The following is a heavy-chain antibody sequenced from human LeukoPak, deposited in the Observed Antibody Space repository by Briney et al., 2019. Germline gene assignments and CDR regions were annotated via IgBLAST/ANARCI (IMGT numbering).Heavy chain of an antibody. CDR1: GFTFSSYW. V-gene: IGHV3-74*01. D-gene: IGHD6-13*01. CDR3: ARDFMYSITCAGC. CDR2: IKTDGSST. J-gene: IGHJ4*02. Sequence: PGGSLRLSGAASGFTFSSYWMHWVRQVPGKGLMWVSRIKTDGSSTSYADSVKGRFTISRDNAKNTLYLQMNSLRVEDTAVYYCARDFMYSITCAGCWGQGTLVTVSS.